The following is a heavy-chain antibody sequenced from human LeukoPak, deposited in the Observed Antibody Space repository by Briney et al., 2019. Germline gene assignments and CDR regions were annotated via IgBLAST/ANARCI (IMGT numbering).Heavy chain of an antibody. CDR3: APTRVVRGD. J-gene: IGHJ4*02. CDR1: GFTFSDYY. CDR2: ISGSGGST. V-gene: IGHV3-23*01. Sequence: GGSLRLSCAASGFTFSDYYMSWIRQAPGKGLEWVSAISGSGGSTYYADSVKGRFTISRDNSKNTLYLQMNSLRAEDTAVYYCAPTRVVRGDWGQGTLVTVSS. D-gene: IGHD3-10*01.